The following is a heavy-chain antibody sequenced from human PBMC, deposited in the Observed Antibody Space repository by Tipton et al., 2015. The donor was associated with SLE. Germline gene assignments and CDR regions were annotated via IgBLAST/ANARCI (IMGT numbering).Heavy chain of an antibody. CDR1: GFTFSSYS. Sequence: SLRLSCAASGFTFSSYSMNWVRQAPGKGLEWVSYISSSSSTIYYADSVKGRFTISRDNAKNSLYLQMNSLRAEDTAVYYCAKDLNSITMIVVGAFDIWGQGTMVTVSS. CDR3: AKDLNSITMIVVGAFDI. J-gene: IGHJ3*02. CDR2: ISSSSSTI. V-gene: IGHV3-48*01. D-gene: IGHD3-22*01.